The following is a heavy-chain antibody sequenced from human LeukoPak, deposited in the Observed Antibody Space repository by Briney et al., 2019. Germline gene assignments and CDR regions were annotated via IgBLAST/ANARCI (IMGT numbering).Heavy chain of an antibody. CDR1: GFTFSSYA. Sequence: PGGSLRLSCAASGFTFSSYAMSWVRQAPGKGLEWVSTIGNSGVNTYYADSVKGRITISRDNSKNTLYLQMNSLRAEDTAVYYCAKGSVGWFGELLPLNYWGQGTLVTVSS. J-gene: IGHJ4*02. CDR2: IGNSGVNT. V-gene: IGHV3-23*01. D-gene: IGHD3-10*01. CDR3: AKGSVGWFGELLPLNY.